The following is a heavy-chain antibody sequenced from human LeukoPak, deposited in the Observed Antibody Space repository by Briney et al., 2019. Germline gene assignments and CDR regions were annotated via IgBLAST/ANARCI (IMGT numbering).Heavy chain of an antibody. CDR2: INHSGST. V-gene: IGHV4-34*01. J-gene: IGHJ1*01. D-gene: IGHD5/OR15-5a*01. Sequence: SETLSLTCAVYGGSFSGYYWSWIRQPPGKGLEWIGEINHSGSTNYIPSLKSRVTISVDTSKNQFSLKLSSVTAADTAVYYCARVRAGLRGNFQHWGQGTLVTVSS. CDR1: GGSFSGYY. CDR3: ARVRAGLRGNFQH.